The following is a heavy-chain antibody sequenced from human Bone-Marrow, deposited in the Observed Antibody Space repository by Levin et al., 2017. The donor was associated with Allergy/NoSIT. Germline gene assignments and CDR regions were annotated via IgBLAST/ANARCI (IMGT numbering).Heavy chain of an antibody. CDR2: LWFDGSHE. Sequence: GGSLRLSCKASGFTFGSYGVHWVRQAPGKGLEWVAGLWFDGSHENYADSVRGRFTVSRDNSKSTLYLQLNSLRAEDTAVYYCAREYADYYFDYWGQGTLVTVSS. D-gene: IGHD2-8*01. J-gene: IGHJ4*02. CDR1: GFTFGSYG. V-gene: IGHV3-33*01. CDR3: AREYADYYFDY.